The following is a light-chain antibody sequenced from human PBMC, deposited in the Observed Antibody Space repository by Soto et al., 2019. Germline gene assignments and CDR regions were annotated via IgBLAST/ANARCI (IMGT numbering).Light chain of an antibody. J-gene: IGKJ4*01. V-gene: IGKV3-11*01. CDR3: QQRSNWLT. CDR1: QSVNSY. CDR2: DTS. Sequence: EIVLTQSPATLSLSPGERATLSCRASQSVNSYLAWYQQKAGQAPRLLIYDTSSRATGIPAGFSGSGSGTDFTLTISSLEPEDFAVYYCQQRSNWLTFGGGTKVEIK.